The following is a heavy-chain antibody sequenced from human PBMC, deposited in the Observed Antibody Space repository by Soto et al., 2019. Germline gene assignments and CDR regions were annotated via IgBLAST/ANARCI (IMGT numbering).Heavy chain of an antibody. V-gene: IGHV4-30-4*01. J-gene: IGHJ5*02. CDR3: ARSRLGVDLFDP. Sequence: QVQLQESGLGLVKPSQTLSLTCSVSGGSISNGDYDWSWIRQPPGKGLEWIGYIHYSGSTFYNSSPXSXXTISVDTSNNQFSLKLSPVTAADPAVYDCARSRLGVDLFDPWGQGILVTVSS. D-gene: IGHD5-12*01. CDR1: GGSISNGDYD. CDR2: IHYSGST.